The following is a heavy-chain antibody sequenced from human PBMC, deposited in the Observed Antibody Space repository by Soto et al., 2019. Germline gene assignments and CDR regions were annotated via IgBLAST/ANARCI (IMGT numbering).Heavy chain of an antibody. Sequence: QVHLVQSGTEVKKPGSSVKVSCKASGGTFSSSGFSWVRQAPGQGLGWMGMIVPSLDTTNYAQKFQARVTITADEVTGTSYMELRSLRSEDTAVYYCARSPQPRYTADPCAVDVWCQGTRVIASS. CDR3: ARSPQPRYTADPCAVDV. CDR2: IVPSLDTT. CDR1: GGTFSSSG. J-gene: IGHJ6*02. V-gene: IGHV1-69*11. D-gene: IGHD3-16*02.